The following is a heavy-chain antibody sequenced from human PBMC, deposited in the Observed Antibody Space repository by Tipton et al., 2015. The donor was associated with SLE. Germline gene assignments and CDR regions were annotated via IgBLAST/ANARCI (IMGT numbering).Heavy chain of an antibody. Sequence: TLSLTCTVSGGSINSGNWWSWVRQPPGKGLEWIGEIYDSGSTYYNPSLKSRVTISIDKSKNRFSLKLSSVTAADTAVYYCARGRLGDSQHHFDYWGQGTLVTVSS. J-gene: IGHJ4*02. D-gene: IGHD1-26*01. CDR3: ARGRLGDSQHHFDY. CDR1: GGSINSGNW. CDR2: IYDSGST. V-gene: IGHV4-4*02.